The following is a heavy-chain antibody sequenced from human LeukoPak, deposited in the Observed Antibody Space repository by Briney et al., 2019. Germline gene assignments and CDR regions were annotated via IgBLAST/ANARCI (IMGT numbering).Heavy chain of an antibody. CDR3: ARDPFPVSASSPAY. V-gene: IGHV3-33*01. CDR2: IWYDGSNK. CDR1: GFTFSSYG. J-gene: IGHJ4*02. Sequence: LPGGSLRLSCAASGFTFSSYGMHWVRQAPGKGLEWVAVIWYDGSNKYYADSVKGRFTISRDNSKDTLYLQMNSLRAEDTAVYYCARDPFPVSASSPAYWGQGTLVTVSS. D-gene: IGHD1-26*01.